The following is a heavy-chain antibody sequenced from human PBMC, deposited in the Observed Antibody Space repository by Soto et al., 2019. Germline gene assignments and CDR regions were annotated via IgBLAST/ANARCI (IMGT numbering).Heavy chain of an antibody. V-gene: IGHV6-1*01. D-gene: IGHD6-6*01. CDR2: TYYRSKWYN. Sequence: SQTLSLTCAISGDSVSSNSAAWNWIRQSPSRGLEWLGRTYYRSKWYNDYAVSVKSRITINPDTSKNQFSLHLNSVTPEDTAVYYCPRAILEYSRTDAFDIWGQGKMVTVSS. CDR1: GDSVSSNSAA. J-gene: IGHJ3*02. CDR3: PRAILEYSRTDAFDI.